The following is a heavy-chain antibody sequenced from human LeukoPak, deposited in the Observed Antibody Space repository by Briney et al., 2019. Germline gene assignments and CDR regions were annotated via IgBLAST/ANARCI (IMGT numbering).Heavy chain of an antibody. CDR3: ARGEYQLFFHAFDY. CDR2: IWSGGNYA. Sequence: GGSLRLSCAASGFTFRNHAMHWVRQAPGKGLEWVAQIWSGGNYAYYADSVRGRFTISRDNSKNTLYLQMNSLRAEDTAVYYCARGEYQLFFHAFDYWGQGTLVTVSS. CDR1: GFTFRNHA. V-gene: IGHV3-30*02. J-gene: IGHJ4*02. D-gene: IGHD2-2*01.